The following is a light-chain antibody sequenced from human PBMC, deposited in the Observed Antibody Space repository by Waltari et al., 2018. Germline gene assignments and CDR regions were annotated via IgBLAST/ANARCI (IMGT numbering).Light chain of an antibody. CDR1: SSDIGHDNL. CDR2: DVT. Sequence: QSPLTQPASVSASPGQSITISCTGTSSDIGHDNLVTWYQQHSGKVPKLIIYDVTQRPSGVSDRFAGSKSGNTASLTISGLQEDDEADYYCCSYAVSSTLVVGGGTKVTVL. V-gene: IGLV2-23*02. J-gene: IGLJ2*01. CDR3: CSYAVSSTLV.